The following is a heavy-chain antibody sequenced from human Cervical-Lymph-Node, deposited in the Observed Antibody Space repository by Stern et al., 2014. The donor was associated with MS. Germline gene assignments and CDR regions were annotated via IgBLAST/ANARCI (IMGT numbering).Heavy chain of an antibody. V-gene: IGHV3-30*18. CDR1: GFTFSSYG. CDR2: ISYDGSNK. CDR3: AKERGYDNVVMDV. D-gene: IGHD5-12*01. J-gene: IGHJ6*02. Sequence: QVQLVQSGGGVVQPGRSLRLSCTASGFTFSSYGMHWVRQAPGKGLEWVAVISYDGSNKYYGDSVKGRFTISRDNSKNTLYLQMNGLRIDDTAIYYCAKERGYDNVVMDVWGQGTTVTVS.